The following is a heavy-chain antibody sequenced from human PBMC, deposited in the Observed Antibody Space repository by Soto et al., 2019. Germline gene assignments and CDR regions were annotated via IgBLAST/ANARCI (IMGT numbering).Heavy chain of an antibody. V-gene: IGHV4-30-2*01. D-gene: IGHD2-21*02. CDR3: ASGLVVTLDY. Sequence: QLQLQESGSGLVKPSQTLSLTCAVSGGSISSGGYSWSWIRQPPGKGLGWIGYIYHSESTYYNPSRITRVTISVNSPKNQLSRKLTSVTAADTAVYYCASGLVVTLDYWGQGTLVTVSS. CDR1: GGSISSGGYS. J-gene: IGHJ4*02. CDR2: IYHSEST.